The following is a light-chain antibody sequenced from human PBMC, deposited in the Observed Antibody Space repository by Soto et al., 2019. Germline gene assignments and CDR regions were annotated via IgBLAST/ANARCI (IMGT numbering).Light chain of an antibody. Sequence: QSALTQPASVSGSPGQSITISCTGTSSDVGGYDYVSWYQQHPGKAPKLMSYDVTNRPSGVSNRFSGSKSGNTASLTISGLQAEDEADYYCISYASINTYVFGTGTKLTVL. V-gene: IGLV2-14*01. CDR2: DVT. CDR1: SSDVGGYDY. J-gene: IGLJ1*01. CDR3: ISYASINTYV.